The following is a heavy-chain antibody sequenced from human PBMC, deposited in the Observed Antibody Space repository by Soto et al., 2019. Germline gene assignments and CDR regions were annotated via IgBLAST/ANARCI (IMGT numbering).Heavy chain of an antibody. CDR1: GGSISSYY. J-gene: IGHJ4*02. D-gene: IGHD6-19*01. V-gene: IGHV4-59*13. Sequence: SETLSLTCTVSGGSISSYYWSWIRQPPGKGLEWIGYIYYSGGTNYNPSLKSRVTISVDTSKNQFSLKLSSVTAADTAVYYCAREAAVAFDYWGQGTLVTVSS. CDR3: AREAAVAFDY. CDR2: IYYSGGT.